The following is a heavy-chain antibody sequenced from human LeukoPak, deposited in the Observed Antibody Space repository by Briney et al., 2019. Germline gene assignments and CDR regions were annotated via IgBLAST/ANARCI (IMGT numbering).Heavy chain of an antibody. CDR3: ARHAKVGAGVFDI. J-gene: IGHJ3*02. Sequence: SETLSLTCTVSGGSISSYYWNWIRQPPGKGLEWIGCFYYSGSINYNPSLKSRVTISVDTSKSQFSLKLSSVTAADTAVYHCARHAKVGAGVFDIWGQGTMVTVSS. CDR2: FYYSGSI. V-gene: IGHV4-59*08. D-gene: IGHD1-26*01. CDR1: GGSISSYY.